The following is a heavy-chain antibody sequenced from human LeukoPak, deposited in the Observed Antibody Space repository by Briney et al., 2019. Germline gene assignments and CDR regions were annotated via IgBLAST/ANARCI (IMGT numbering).Heavy chain of an antibody. Sequence: ASVKVSCKASGYTFTGYYIHWVRQAPGQGLEWVGWINPRSGDTNYAQNFQGRVTMTRDTSISTAYLELSRLRSDDTAVYYCARVLYSSGWYDGDYWGQGTLVTVSS. J-gene: IGHJ4*02. CDR3: ARVLYSSGWYDGDY. CDR1: GYTFTGYY. V-gene: IGHV1-2*02. CDR2: INPRSGDT. D-gene: IGHD6-19*01.